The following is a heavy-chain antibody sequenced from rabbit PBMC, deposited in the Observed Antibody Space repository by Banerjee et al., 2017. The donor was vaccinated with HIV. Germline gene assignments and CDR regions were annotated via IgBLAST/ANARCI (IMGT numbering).Heavy chain of an antibody. J-gene: IGHJ3*01. Sequence: QQQLEESGGGLVKPGGTLTLTCTTSGFSFSSGYCMCWVRQAPGKGLEWIGCIGVGSGGTNYASWAKGRFTSSKTSSTTVTLQMTSLTAADTATYFCARTADNDGYGYFDFRLDLWGQGTLVTVS. CDR1: GFSFSSGYC. D-gene: IGHD6-1*01. V-gene: IGHV1S45*01. CDR2: IGVGSGGT. CDR3: ARTADNDGYGYFDFRLDL.